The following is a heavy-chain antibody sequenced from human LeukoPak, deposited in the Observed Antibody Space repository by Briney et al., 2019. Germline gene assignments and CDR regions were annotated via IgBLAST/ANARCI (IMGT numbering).Heavy chain of an antibody. CDR3: ARRGRIVVVTTTHDAFDI. V-gene: IGHV5-51*01. D-gene: IGHD2-21*02. J-gene: IGHJ3*02. CDR1: GYSFTTYW. Sequence: PGAALKLSCTCGGYSFTTYWIGWVRQMPGKGLEWMGIIYTGDSDARSSPSLQGQVTISVDKSISTAYLQWSSLKASDTAMYYCARRGRIVVVTTTHDAFDIWGQGTMVTVSS. CDR2: IYTGDSDA.